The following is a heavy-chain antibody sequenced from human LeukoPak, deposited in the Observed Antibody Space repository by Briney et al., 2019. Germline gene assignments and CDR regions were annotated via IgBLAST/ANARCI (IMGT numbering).Heavy chain of an antibody. Sequence: GGSLRLSCEASGFTFSSYSVNWVRQAPGKGLEWISYISTSTTTIYYANSVKGRFTISRDNAKKSLYLQMNSLRVEDTGVYYCAKDSSDYYFDYWGQGTLVTVSS. CDR1: GFTFSSYS. J-gene: IGHJ4*02. V-gene: IGHV3-48*01. CDR2: ISTSTTTI. CDR3: AKDSSDYYFDY. D-gene: IGHD3-22*01.